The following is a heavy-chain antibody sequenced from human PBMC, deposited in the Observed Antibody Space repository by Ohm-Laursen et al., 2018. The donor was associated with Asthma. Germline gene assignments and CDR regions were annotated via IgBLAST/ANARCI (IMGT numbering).Heavy chain of an antibody. V-gene: IGHV3-7*01. CDR3: ARGTSGPWVNYAMDV. CDR1: GFSFSSHW. Sequence: LSLTCAASGFSFSSHWMNWGRQAPGKGLEWVANINQDGSVKYYVDSVKGRFTISRDSAENAIYLQMNNLRAEDTAVYYCARGTSGPWVNYAMDVWGQGTSVTVSS. D-gene: IGHD2-2*01. J-gene: IGHJ6*02. CDR2: INQDGSVK.